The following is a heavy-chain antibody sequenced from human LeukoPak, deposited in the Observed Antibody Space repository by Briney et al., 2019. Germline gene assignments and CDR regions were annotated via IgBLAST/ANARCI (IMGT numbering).Heavy chain of an antibody. CDR1: GFTFSSYS. CDR2: ISSSSSTI. J-gene: IGHJ5*02. V-gene: IGHV3-48*01. D-gene: IGHD3-10*01. Sequence: GGSLRLSCAASGFTFSSYSMNWVRQAPGKGLEWVSYISSSSSTIYYADSVKGRFTISRDNAKNSLYLQMNSLRAEDTAVYYCARDGWFGELSNNWFDPWGQGTLVTVSS. CDR3: ARDGWFGELSNNWFDP.